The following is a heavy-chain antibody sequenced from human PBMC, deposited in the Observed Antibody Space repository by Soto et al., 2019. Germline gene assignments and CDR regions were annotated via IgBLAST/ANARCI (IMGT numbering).Heavy chain of an antibody. D-gene: IGHD6-13*01. CDR1: GDSVSSNSAA. V-gene: IGHV6-1*01. CDR3: ARVSFRSYSSIWYPTVGYGMDV. J-gene: IGHJ6*02. CDR2: AYYRSKWYN. Sequence: SQTLSLTCAISGDSVSSNSAAWNWIRQSPSRGLEWLGRAYYRSKWYNDYAVSVKSRITINPDTSKNQFSLQLNSVTPEEVAVYYCARVSFRSYSSIWYPTVGYGMDVWGQGSTVNV.